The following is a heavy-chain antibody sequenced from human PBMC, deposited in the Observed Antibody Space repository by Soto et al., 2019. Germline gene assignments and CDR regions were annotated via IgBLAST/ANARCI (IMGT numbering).Heavy chain of an antibody. J-gene: IGHJ6*02. V-gene: IGHV1-46*01. CDR3: ARVKSGPYGMDV. Sequence: GASVKVSCKASGYTFTSYYMHWVRQAPGQGLEWMGISNPSSGSTSYAQKFQGRVTMTRDTSISTAYMELSRLRSDDTAVYSCARVKSGPYGMDVWGQGTTVTVSS. CDR1: GYTFTSYY. CDR2: SNPSSGST.